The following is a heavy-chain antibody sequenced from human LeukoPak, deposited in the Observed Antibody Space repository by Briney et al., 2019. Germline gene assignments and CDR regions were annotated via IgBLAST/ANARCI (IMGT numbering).Heavy chain of an antibody. J-gene: IGHJ4*02. D-gene: IGHD2-21*02. Sequence: GGSLRLSCAASGFTFSDYYMSWIRQAPGKGLEWVSYISSSGSTIYYADSVKGRFTISRDNAKNSLYLQMNSLGAEDTAVYYCARASNYCGGDCYSVDYWGQGTLVTVSS. CDR2: ISSSGSTI. CDR1: GFTFSDYY. CDR3: ARASNYCGGDCYSVDY. V-gene: IGHV3-11*01.